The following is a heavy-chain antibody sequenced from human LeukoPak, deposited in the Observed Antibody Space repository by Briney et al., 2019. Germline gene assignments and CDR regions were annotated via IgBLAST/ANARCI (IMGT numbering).Heavy chain of an antibody. J-gene: IGHJ6*02. CDR1: GYSFTSYW. CDR2: IYPGDSES. V-gene: IGHV5-51*01. Sequence: GESLKLSCTGSGYSFTSYWIGWVRQMPGKGLEWMGFIYPGDSESKYSPSFQGQFTISADKSISTAYLQWSSLKASDTAMYYCERHGGGYVYYYYYGIDVWGQGTTVTVSS. CDR3: ERHGGGYVYYYYYGIDV. D-gene: IGHD3-16*01.